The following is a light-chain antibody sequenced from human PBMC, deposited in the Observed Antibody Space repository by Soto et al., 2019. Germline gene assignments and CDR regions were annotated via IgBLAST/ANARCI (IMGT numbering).Light chain of an antibody. J-gene: IGKJ1*01. CDR2: GAS. Sequence: EVVLTPSPVTLSLSPGERATLSCRASQSISDTLAWYQQKPGQAPRLLIYGASRRATGFPARFSGSGSGTDFTLTISSLQSEDFAVYYCQQYDNWPWTFGQGTKVDIK. CDR1: QSISDT. CDR3: QQYDNWPWT. V-gene: IGKV3-15*01.